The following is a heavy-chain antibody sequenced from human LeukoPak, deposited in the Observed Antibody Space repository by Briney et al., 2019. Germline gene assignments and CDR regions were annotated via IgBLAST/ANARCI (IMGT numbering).Heavy chain of an antibody. V-gene: IGHV3-66*02. CDR1: GLTVSRDY. Sequence: GGSLRLSCAVSGLTVSRDYMSWVRQAPGKGLEWVSVIYRSGSTYYADSVKGRFTISRDNSKNTLSLQMDSLRVEDTAVYYCAKSYSSTSCFDYWGQGTLVTVSS. CDR3: AKSYSSTSCFDY. CDR2: IYRSGST. J-gene: IGHJ4*02. D-gene: IGHD2-2*01.